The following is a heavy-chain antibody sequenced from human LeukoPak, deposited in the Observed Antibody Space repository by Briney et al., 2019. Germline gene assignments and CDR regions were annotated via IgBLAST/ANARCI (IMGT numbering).Heavy chain of an antibody. V-gene: IGHV4-30-2*01. CDR3: ARASTLTSFTMWESYGAFDI. J-gene: IGHJ3*02. D-gene: IGHD3-10*02. CDR2: VYHSGST. Sequence: SETLSLTCTVSGGSISSGGYYWSWIRQPPGKGLEWIGYVYHSGSTYYNPSLKSRVTISVDRSKNQFSLKLSSVTAADTAVYYCARASTLTSFTMWESYGAFDIWGQGTMVTVSS. CDR1: GGSISSGGYY.